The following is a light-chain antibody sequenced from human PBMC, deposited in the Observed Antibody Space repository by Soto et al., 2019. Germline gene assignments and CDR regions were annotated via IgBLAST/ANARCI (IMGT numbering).Light chain of an antibody. J-gene: IGKJ1*01. Sequence: EIVVTQSPATLSVSAGERVTLSCRASQSVSSYLAWYQQKPGQAPRLLIYGASTGATGIPARFSGSGSGTDFTLTISRLEPEDFAVYYCQQYDSSQRTFGQGTKVDI. CDR3: QQYDSSQRT. CDR2: GAS. V-gene: IGKV3-15*01. CDR1: QSVSSY.